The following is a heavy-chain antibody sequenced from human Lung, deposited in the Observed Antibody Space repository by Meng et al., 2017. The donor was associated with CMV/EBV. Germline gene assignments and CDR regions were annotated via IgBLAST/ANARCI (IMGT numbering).Heavy chain of an antibody. J-gene: IGHJ3*01. V-gene: IGHV4-61*01. CDR3: AGDRAWLGRGSFDF. CDR1: GVSVTYNSYY. D-gene: IGHD3-9*01. Sequence: SXTVSGVSVTYNSYYWSWIRQSPGKGLEWIGYIYVSKNTKYNPSLQSRVPMSVDTTKNQVFLKLSSVTAADTAVYYCAGDRAWLGRGSFDFWGQGTXVTVSS. CDR2: IYVSKNT.